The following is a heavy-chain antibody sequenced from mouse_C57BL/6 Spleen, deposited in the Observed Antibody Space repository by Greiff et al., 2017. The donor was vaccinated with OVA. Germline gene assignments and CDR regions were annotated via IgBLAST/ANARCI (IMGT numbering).Heavy chain of an antibody. CDR3: ANPQTAQSYAMDY. Sequence: QVQLQQSGPGLVQPSQSLSITCTVSGFSLTSYGVHWVRQSPGKGLEWLGVIWRGGSTDYNAAFMSRLSITKDNSKSQVFFKMNSLQADDTAIYYCANPQTAQSYAMDYWGQGTSFTVSS. CDR1: GFSLTSYG. J-gene: IGHJ4*01. D-gene: IGHD3-2*02. CDR2: IWRGGST. V-gene: IGHV2-5*01.